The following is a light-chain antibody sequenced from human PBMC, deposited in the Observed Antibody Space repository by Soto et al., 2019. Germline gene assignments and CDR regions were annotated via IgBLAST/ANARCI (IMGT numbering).Light chain of an antibody. Sequence: EIVLTQSPATLSLSPGERATLSCRASQSVSSYLAWYQQKPGQAPRLLIYDASNRATGIPARFSGSGSGTDFTLTINSLEPEDFAVYYCQQRSNWPRFGGGTKVDIK. V-gene: IGKV3-11*01. CDR1: QSVSSY. CDR2: DAS. J-gene: IGKJ4*01. CDR3: QQRSNWPR.